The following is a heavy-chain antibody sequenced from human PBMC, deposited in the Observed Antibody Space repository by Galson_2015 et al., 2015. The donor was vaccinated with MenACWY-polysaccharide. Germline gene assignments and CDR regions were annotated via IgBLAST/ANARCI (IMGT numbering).Heavy chain of an antibody. J-gene: IGHJ6*02. Sequence: SLRLSCAASGFTFSDYTLNWVRQAPGKGLEWLSHISSGRRIVYYADSVRGRFTISRDNAKNSLYLQMNSLRVEDTAVYYCVRARYLDVWGRGTTVTVSS. V-gene: IGHV3-48*01. CDR3: VRARYLDV. D-gene: IGHD1-14*01. CDR2: ISSGRRIV. CDR1: GFTFSDYT.